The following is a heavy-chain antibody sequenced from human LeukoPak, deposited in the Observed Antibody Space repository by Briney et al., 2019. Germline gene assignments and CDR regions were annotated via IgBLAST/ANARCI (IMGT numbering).Heavy chain of an antibody. Sequence: PGGSLRLSCAASGFTFSTYSMNWVRQAPGKGLEWVLYISTGSSAIYYADSVKGRFTISRDNAKNSLFLQMNSLRVEDTAVYYCARGYGDYPYDYWGQGTLVTVSS. CDR1: GFTFSTYS. CDR2: ISTGSSAI. J-gene: IGHJ4*02. CDR3: ARGYGDYPYDY. D-gene: IGHD4-17*01. V-gene: IGHV3-48*01.